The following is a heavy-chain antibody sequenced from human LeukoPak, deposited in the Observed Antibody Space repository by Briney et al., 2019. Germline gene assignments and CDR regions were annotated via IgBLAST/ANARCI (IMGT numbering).Heavy chain of an antibody. D-gene: IGHD5-12*01. V-gene: IGHV4-59*01. J-gene: IGHJ4*02. CDR1: GGSISSYY. CDR2: IYYSGST. CDR3: ARELIGYSGYDYGPSSFDY. Sequence: PSETLSLTCTVSGGSISSYYWSWIRQPPGKGLEWIGYIYYSGSTNYNPSLKSRVTISVDTSKNQFSLKLSSVTAADTAVYYCARELIGYSGYDYGPSSFDYWGQGTLVTVSS.